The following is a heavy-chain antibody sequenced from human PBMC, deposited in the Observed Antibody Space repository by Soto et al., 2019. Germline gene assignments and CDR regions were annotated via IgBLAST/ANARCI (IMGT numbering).Heavy chain of an antibody. CDR2: IISIFGTA. D-gene: IGHD2-15*01. Sequence: QVQLVQSGAEVKKPGSSVKVSCKASGGTFSSYAISWVRQAPGQGVEWMGGIISIFGTAKYAQKFQGRVTITADESTSTAYMELSNLRSEDTAVYYCARDRGGYCSGGSCYSDAFDIWGQGTMFTVSS. CDR1: GGTFSSYA. V-gene: IGHV1-69*01. CDR3: ARDRGGYCSGGSCYSDAFDI. J-gene: IGHJ3*02.